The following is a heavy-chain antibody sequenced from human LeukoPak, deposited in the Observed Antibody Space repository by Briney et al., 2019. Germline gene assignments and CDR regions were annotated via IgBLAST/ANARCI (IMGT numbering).Heavy chain of an antibody. CDR2: VYVAASET. CDR1: GYSFTSYW. Sequence: GESLKISCKGSGYSFTSYWIGWMRQTPGKGLEWMGGVYVAASETRYSPSFQGHVTISADKSISTAYLQWSSLKASDTAMYYCARDYYDSSGYYYFDYWAREPWSPSPQ. V-gene: IGHV5-51*01. D-gene: IGHD3-22*01. CDR3: ARDYYDSSGYYYFDY. J-gene: IGHJ4*02.